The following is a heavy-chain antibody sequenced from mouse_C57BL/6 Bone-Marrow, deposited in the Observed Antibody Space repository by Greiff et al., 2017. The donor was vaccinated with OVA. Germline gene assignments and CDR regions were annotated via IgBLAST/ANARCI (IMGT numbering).Heavy chain of an antibody. CDR2: ISNGGGSS. V-gene: IGHV5-12*01. CDR3: ARRFIYYGTWYFDV. CDR1: GFTFSDYY. D-gene: IGHD2-1*01. Sequence: EVKLMESGGGLVQPGGSLKLSCAASGFTFSDYYMYWVRQTPEKRLEWVAYISNGGGSSYYPDTVKGRFTISRDNAKNTLYLQMSRQKSEDTAMYYCARRFIYYGTWYFDVWGTGTTVTVSS. J-gene: IGHJ1*03.